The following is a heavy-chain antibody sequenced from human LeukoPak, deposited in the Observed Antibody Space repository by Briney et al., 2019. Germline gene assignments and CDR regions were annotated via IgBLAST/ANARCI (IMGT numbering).Heavy chain of an antibody. CDR3: ARDGTAAGTFDY. CDR1: GGSISSGSYY. Sequence: PSETLSLTCTASGGSISSGSYYRSWIRQPAGKGLEWIGRIYTSGSTNYNPSLKSRVTISADTSKNQLSLKLSSVTAADTAVYYCARDGTAAGTFDYWGQGTLVTVSS. D-gene: IGHD6-13*01. V-gene: IGHV4-61*02. J-gene: IGHJ4*02. CDR2: IYTSGST.